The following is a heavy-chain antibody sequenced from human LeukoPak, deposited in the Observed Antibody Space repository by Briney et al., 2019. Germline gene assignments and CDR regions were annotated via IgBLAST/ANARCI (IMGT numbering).Heavy chain of an antibody. CDR3: VTDRRGILVRGTTFDY. CDR1: GFTFSSYA. J-gene: IGHJ4*02. CDR2: ISSNGGST. V-gene: IGHV3-64D*06. D-gene: IGHD3-10*01. Sequence: GESLRLSCSASGFTFSSYAMHWVRQAPGKGLEYVSAISSNGGSTYYADSVKGRFTISRDNSKNTLYLQVSSLRAEDTAVYYCVTDRRGILVRGTTFDYWGQGTLVTVSS.